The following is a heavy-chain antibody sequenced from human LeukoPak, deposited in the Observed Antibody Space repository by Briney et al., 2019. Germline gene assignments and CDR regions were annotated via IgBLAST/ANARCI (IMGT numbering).Heavy chain of an antibody. D-gene: IGHD4-23*01. CDR3: TTYGSNIAEYFEH. V-gene: IGHV1-69*04. CDR2: IIPILGIA. CDR1: GGTFSSYA. Sequence: ASVKVSCKASGGTFSSYAISWVRQAPGQGLEWMGRIIPILGIANYAQKFQGRVTITTDESTNTAYMELTSLTSEDAAVYYCTTYGSNIAEYFEHWGQGTLVSVSS. J-gene: IGHJ1*01.